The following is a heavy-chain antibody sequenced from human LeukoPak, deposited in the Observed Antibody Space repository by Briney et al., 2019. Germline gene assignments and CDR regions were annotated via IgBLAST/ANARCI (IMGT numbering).Heavy chain of an antibody. V-gene: IGHV3-66*02. CDR1: GFTVSSYY. J-gene: IGHJ6*03. Sequence: GGSPRLSCAASGFTVSSYYMSWVRQAPGKGLEWVSTIYSGRSTYYPDSLKGRCTISRDDSKNTVYLQMNSLRGEDTAVYYCARGPPQDRIYYYYMDVWGKGTTVTVSS. CDR2: IYSGRST. CDR3: ARGPPQDRIYYYYMDV. D-gene: IGHD2-15*01.